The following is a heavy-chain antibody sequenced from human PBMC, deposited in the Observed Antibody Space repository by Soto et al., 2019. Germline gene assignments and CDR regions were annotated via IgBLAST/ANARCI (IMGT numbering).Heavy chain of an antibody. CDR2: IYYSGST. V-gene: IGHV4-59*08. D-gene: IGHD3-16*01. Sequence: SETLSLTCTVSGGSISSYYWSWIRQPPGKGLEWIGYIYYSGSTNYNPSLKSRVTISVDTSKNQFSLKLSSVTAADTAVYYCARLFMMGFGWPRFDYWGQGTLVTVSS. CDR1: GGSISSYY. J-gene: IGHJ4*02. CDR3: ARLFMMGFGWPRFDY.